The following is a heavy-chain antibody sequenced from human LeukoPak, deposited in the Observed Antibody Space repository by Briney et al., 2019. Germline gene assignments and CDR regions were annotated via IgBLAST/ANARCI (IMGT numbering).Heavy chain of an antibody. V-gene: IGHV5-51*01. D-gene: IGHD6-19*01. CDR2: IYPGDSDT. CDR3: ARRDSSGWSHSWYLDL. CDR1: GYSFTSCW. J-gene: IGHJ2*01. Sequence: GESLKISCKGSGYSFTSCWIGWVRQMPGKGLEWMGIIYPGDSDTRYSPSFQGQVTISADKSISTAYLQWSSLKASDAAMYYCARRDSSGWSHSWYLDLWGRGTLVTVSS.